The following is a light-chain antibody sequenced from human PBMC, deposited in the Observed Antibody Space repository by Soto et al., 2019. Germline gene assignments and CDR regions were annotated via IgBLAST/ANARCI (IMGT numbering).Light chain of an antibody. CDR2: AAS. V-gene: IGKV1-39*01. J-gene: IGKJ1*01. CDR3: QLRCSTPSCT. CDR1: RSISSY. Sequence: DIQMTQSPSSQSASVGERVTITCRASRSISSYLNWYQQKPGKAPTLLIYAASSLQSGVPSRFSGSGSGTDFSLTISSLQPEEFATYYCQLRCSTPSCTFGQGTKVDIK.